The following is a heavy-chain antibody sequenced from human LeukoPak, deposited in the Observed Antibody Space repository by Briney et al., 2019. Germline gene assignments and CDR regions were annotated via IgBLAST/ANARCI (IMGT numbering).Heavy chain of an antibody. J-gene: IGHJ6*02. CDR3: ARHDDIGIFRNGLDV. Sequence: SETLSHTCTVSGGPITNYYWSWIRQPPGKGLEWIAYAYYTRTPLYNPSLKSRVSISIDTSKNQLSLKVNSVTAADTAVYYCARHDDIGIFRNGLDVWGQGTTVTVYS. D-gene: IGHD1-1*01. V-gene: IGHV4-59*08. CDR2: AYYTRTP. CDR1: GGPITNYY.